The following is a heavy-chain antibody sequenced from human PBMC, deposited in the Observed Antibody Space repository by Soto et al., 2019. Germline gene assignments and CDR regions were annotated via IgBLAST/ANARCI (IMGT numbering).Heavy chain of an antibody. V-gene: IGHV1-69*12. Sequence: QVQLVQSGAEVKKPGSSVKVSCKASGGTFSSYAINWVRQAPGQGLEWIGGIIPIFGTADYAQKLQGRVTITADESTTTAYMQLSSLRSEDTAVYYCASVAAKYYYYGMDVWGQGTTVTVSS. CDR1: GGTFSSYA. CDR3: ASVAAKYYYYGMDV. CDR2: IIPIFGTA. J-gene: IGHJ6*02. D-gene: IGHD1-26*01.